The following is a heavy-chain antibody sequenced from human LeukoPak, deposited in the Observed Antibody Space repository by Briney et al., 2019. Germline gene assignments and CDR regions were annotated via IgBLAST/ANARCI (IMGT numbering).Heavy chain of an antibody. V-gene: IGHV4-59*08. CDR1: GASISSYY. CDR2: TSFSGST. J-gene: IGHJ6*03. D-gene: IGHD3-9*01. Sequence: PSETLSLTCTVSGASISSYYWTWIRQPPGKGLEWIGFTSFSGSTNYNPSLKSRVIISVDTSRNQFSLRLNAMTAADTAVYYCARRNYDILTGFYGGGTYNYYYTDVWGKGTTVIASS. CDR3: ARRNYDILTGFYGGGTYNYYYTDV.